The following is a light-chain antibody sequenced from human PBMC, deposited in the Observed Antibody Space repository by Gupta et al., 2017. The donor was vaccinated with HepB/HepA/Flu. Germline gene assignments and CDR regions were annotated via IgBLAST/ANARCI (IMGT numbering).Light chain of an antibody. CDR3: AKSDDSMNGVV. V-gene: IGLV1-44*01. J-gene: IGLJ3*02. CDR1: SSNIGTNT. Sequence: QSVLTQPPSASGTPGQRVTISCSGSSSNIGTNTVSWYQQFPRTAPSLLSHINNGRPSGVPERFSCYKAGASASPTTRGLQAEEEADYYCAKSDDSMNGVVFGGGTKLTVL. CDR2: INN.